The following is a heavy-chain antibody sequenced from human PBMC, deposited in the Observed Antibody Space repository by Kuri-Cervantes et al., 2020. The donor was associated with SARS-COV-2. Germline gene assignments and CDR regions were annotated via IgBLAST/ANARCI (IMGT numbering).Heavy chain of an antibody. CDR3: ARDRDSGTMVRGPMGAGY. CDR1: GGTFSSYA. V-gene: IGHV1-18*01. Sequence: ASVKVSCKASGGTFSSYAISWVRQAPGQGLEWMGWISAYNGNTNYAQKLQGRVTMTTDTSTSTAYMELRSLRSDDTAVYYCARDRDSGTMVRGPMGAGYWGQGTRVTCSS. CDR2: ISAYNGNT. D-gene: IGHD3-10*01. J-gene: IGHJ4*02.